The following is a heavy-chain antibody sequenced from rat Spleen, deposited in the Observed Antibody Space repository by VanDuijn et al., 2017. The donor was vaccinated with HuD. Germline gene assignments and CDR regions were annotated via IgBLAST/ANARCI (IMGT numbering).Heavy chain of an antibody. CDR1: GFTFSDYY. V-gene: IGHV5-29*01. D-gene: IGHD1-10*01. Sequence: EVQLVESDGGLVQPGRSLKLSCAASGFTFSDYYMAWVRQAPTKGLEWVATISYGDSSGHSSTYYRDSVKGRFTISRDNEKSTLYLQMNSLRSEDTATYYCARLANNPYYVMDAWGQGASVTVSS. CDR2: ISYGDSSGHSST. J-gene: IGHJ4*01. CDR3: ARLANNPYYVMDA.